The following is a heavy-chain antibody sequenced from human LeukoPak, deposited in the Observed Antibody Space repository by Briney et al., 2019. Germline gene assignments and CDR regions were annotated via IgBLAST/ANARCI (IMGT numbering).Heavy chain of an antibody. D-gene: IGHD6-19*01. CDR1: GYTFTGYY. V-gene: IGHV1-2*02. CDR3: ARDKSSSGWYGYYYYYIDV. J-gene: IGHJ6*03. CDR2: INPNSGGT. Sequence: ASVKVSCKASGYTFTGYYMHWVRQAPGQGLEWMGWINPNSGGTNYAQKFQGRATMTRDTSLSIVYMELSRLRSDDTAVYYCARDKSSSGWYGYYYYYIDVWGKGTTVTVSS.